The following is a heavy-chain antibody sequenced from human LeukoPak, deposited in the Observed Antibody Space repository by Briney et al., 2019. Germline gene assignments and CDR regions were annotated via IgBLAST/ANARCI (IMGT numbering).Heavy chain of an antibody. CDR1: GGTFSSYA. J-gene: IGHJ5*02. Sequence: GSSVKVSCKASGGTFSSYAISWVRQAPGQGLEWMGWMNPNSGNTGYAQKFQGRVTITRNTSISTAYMELSSLRSEDTAVYYCARSRRVTYNWFDPWGQGTLVTVSS. CDR2: MNPNSGNT. V-gene: IGHV1-8*03. D-gene: IGHD2-21*02. CDR3: ARSRRVTYNWFDP.